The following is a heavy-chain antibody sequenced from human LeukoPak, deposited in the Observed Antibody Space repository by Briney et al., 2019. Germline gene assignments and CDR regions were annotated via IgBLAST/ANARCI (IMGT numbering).Heavy chain of an antibody. J-gene: IGHJ4*02. D-gene: IGHD3-10*01. CDR3: AFMRGLYYGIDY. V-gene: IGHV3-11*01. CDR1: GFTFCDYY. Sequence: GGSLRLSCAASGFTFCDYYMSWIRQAPGQGLEWVSYISSSGSTIYYTDSVKGRFTISRDNAKNSLYLQMNSLRAEDTAVYYCAFMRGLYYGIDYWGQGTLVTVSS. CDR2: ISSSGSTI.